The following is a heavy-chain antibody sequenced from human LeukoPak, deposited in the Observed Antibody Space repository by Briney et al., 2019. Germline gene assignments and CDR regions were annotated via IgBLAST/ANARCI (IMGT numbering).Heavy chain of an antibody. J-gene: IGHJ4*02. D-gene: IGHD2-15*01. V-gene: IGHV3-23*01. CDR3: AKPGDGCSGGSCYYFDY. CDR1: GFTFSKSA. CDR2: ISGSGDRT. Sequence: GGSLRLSCAASGFTFSKSAMSWVRQAPGKGLEWVSAISGSGDRTYYADSVKGRFTISRDISKNTLYLQMNSLRGEDTAVYYCAKPGDGCSGGSCYYFDYWGQGTLVTVSS.